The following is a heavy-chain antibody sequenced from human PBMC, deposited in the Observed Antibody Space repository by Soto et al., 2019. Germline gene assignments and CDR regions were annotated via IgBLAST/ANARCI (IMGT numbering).Heavy chain of an antibody. V-gene: IGHV3-23*01. CDR1: GFTFSSYA. CDR2: ISGSGGST. Sequence: LRLSCAASGFTFSSYAMSWVRQAPGKGLEWVSAISGSGGSTYYAGSVKGRFTISRDNSKNTLYLQINSLRAEDTAVYYCAKGGYDFWSGYYYFDYWGQGTLVTVSS. D-gene: IGHD3-3*01. J-gene: IGHJ4*02. CDR3: AKGGYDFWSGYYYFDY.